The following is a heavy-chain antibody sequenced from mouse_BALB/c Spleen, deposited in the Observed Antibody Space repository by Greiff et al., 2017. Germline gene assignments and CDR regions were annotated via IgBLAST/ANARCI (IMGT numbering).Heavy chain of an antibody. V-gene: IGHV5-6-3*01. CDR1: GFTFSSYG. Sequence: DVMLVESGGGLVQPGGSLKLSCAASGFTFSSYGMSWVRQTPDKRLELVATINSNGGSTYYPDSVKGRFTISRDNAKNTLYLQMSSLKSEDTAMYYCARGYYYGPYWYFDVWGAGTTVTVSS. D-gene: IGHD1-1*01. CDR3: ARGYYYGPYWYFDV. CDR2: INSNGGST. J-gene: IGHJ1*01.